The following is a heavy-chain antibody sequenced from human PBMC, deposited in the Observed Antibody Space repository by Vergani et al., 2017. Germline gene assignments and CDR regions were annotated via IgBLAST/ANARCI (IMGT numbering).Heavy chain of an antibody. J-gene: IGHJ4*02. V-gene: IGHV1-69*01. D-gene: IGHD2-15*01. CDR3: AGGRAVVVVAARESEFDY. CDR2: IIPIFGTA. Sequence: QVQLVQSGAEVKKPGSSVKVSCKASGCNFSSYAISWVRQAPGQGLEWMGGIIPIFGTANYAQKFQGRVTITADDSTNAAYMELSSLRSEHTAVYYCAGGRAVVVVAARESEFDYWGQGSLVTVYS. CDR1: GCNFSSYA.